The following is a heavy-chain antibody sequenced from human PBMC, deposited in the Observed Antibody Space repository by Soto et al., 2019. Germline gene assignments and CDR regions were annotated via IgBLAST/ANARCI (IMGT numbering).Heavy chain of an antibody. V-gene: IGHV4-39*01. J-gene: IGHJ4*02. D-gene: IGHD2-2*01. Sequence: PSETLCVTWSVVGGSISGSGCYWGWIRQPPGKGLEWIGSIYYSGSTYYNPSLKSRVTISVDTSKNQFSLKLSSVTAADTAVYYCARRETSIVVVPAADDYWGQGTLVTVSS. CDR1: GGSISGSGCY. CDR3: ARRETSIVVVPAADDY. CDR2: IYYSGST.